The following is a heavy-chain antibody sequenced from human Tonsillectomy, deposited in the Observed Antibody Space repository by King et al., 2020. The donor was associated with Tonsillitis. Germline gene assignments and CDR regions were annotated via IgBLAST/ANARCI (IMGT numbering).Heavy chain of an antibody. J-gene: IGHJ4*02. CDR3: ARVPGNDFWSGYIRY. CDR1: GYTFTSYG. CDR2: ISAYNGNT. V-gene: IGHV1-18*04. D-gene: IGHD3-3*01. Sequence: VQLVESGAEVKKPGASVKVSCKASGYTFTSYGISWVRQAPGQGLEWMGWISAYNGNTNYAQKLQGRVTMTTDTSTSTAYIELRSLRSDDTAVYYCARVPGNDFWSGYIRYWGQGTLVTVSS.